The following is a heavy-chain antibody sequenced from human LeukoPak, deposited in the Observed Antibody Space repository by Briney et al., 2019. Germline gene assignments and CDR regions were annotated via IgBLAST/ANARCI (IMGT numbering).Heavy chain of an antibody. V-gene: IGHV3-7*01. J-gene: IGHJ4*02. Sequence: GGSLRLSCAASGFAFNTFWMSWVRQPPGRGLEWVADIKQDGSEKNYVDSGRGRFTISRDNAKNSLYLQLNSLRVEDTAVYYCVRAGYTYGTFYYWGQGALVTVSS. CDR1: GFAFNTFW. D-gene: IGHD2-8*01. CDR3: VRAGYTYGTFYY. CDR2: IKQDGSEK.